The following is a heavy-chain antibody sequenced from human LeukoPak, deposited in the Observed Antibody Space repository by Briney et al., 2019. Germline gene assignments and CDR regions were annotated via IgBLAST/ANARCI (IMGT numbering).Heavy chain of an antibody. CDR3: ASMVDYYGSGSYYPY. CDR1: GGTFSSYA. D-gene: IGHD3-10*01. J-gene: IGHJ4*02. Sequence: GASVKVSCKASGGTFSSYAISWVRQAPGQGLEWMGRIIPIFGTANYAQKFQGRVTITADKSTSTAYMELSSLRSEDTAVYYCASMVDYYGSGSYYPYWGQGTLVTVSS. V-gene: IGHV1-69*06. CDR2: IIPIFGTA.